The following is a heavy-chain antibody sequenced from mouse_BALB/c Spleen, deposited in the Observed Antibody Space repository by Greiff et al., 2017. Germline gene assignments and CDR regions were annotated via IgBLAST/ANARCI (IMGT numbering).Heavy chain of an antibody. Sequence: EVQVVESGGGLVKPGGSLKLSCAASGFAFSSYDMSWVRQTPEKRLEWVAYISSGGGSTYYPDTVKGRFTISRDNAKNTLYLQMSSLKSEDTAMYYCARQGDGSSYWYFDYWGQGTTLTVSS. D-gene: IGHD1-1*01. J-gene: IGHJ2*01. CDR1: GFAFSSYD. CDR2: ISSGGGST. CDR3: ARQGDGSSYWYFDY. V-gene: IGHV5-12-1*01.